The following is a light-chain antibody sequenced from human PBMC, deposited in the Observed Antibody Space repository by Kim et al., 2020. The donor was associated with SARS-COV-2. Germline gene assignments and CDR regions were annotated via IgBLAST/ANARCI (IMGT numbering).Light chain of an antibody. V-gene: IGKV1-39*01. CDR3: QQSFTSPDT. CDR2: AAS. Sequence: DIQMTQSPSSLSASVGGRVTITCRASQNVNNYVQWYQQKPGKAPNLLIYAASTLQSGVSSRFSGSGSGTDFTLTFSGLQPEDFATYYCQQSFTSPDTFGRGTKLEI. J-gene: IGKJ2*01. CDR1: QNVNNY.